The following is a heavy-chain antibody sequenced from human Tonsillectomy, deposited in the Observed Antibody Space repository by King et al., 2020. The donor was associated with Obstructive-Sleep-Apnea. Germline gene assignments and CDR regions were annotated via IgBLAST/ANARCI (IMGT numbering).Heavy chain of an antibody. D-gene: IGHD4-17*01. CDR3: VRADDYGDQPNWFDP. J-gene: IGHJ5*02. CDR2: ISSGSNYI. V-gene: IGHV3-21*01. CDR1: GFTFSGYS. Sequence: QLVQSGGGLVKPGGSLRLSCAASGFTFSGYSMNWVRQAPGKGLEWVSSISSGSNYIYYADSGKGRFTISRDNAKNSLYLQMNSLRAEDTAVYYCVRADDYGDQPNWFDPWGQGTLVTVSS.